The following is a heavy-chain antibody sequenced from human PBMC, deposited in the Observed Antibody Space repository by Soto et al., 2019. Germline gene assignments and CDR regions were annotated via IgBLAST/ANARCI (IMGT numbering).Heavy chain of an antibody. CDR2: ISDDGSNK. V-gene: IGHV3-30*18. CDR3: EKQGGFRTDRPLYYYGMDV. CDR1: GFTLSKYG. Sequence: GGSLRLSCAASGFTLSKYGMHWVRQAPGKGLEWVAVISDDGSNKYYADYVKGRLTISRDNSKNTLYLQMNSLRLEDTAVYYCEKQGGFRTDRPLYYYGMDVWGQGTTVTVSS. D-gene: IGHD6-25*01. J-gene: IGHJ6*02.